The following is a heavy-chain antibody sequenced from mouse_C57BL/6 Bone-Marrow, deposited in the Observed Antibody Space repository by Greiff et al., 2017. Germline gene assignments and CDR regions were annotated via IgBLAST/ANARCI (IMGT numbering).Heavy chain of an antibody. CDR3: ARFYGKEGWYFDV. V-gene: IGHV1-19*01. Sequence: VHVKQSGPVLVKPGASVKMSCKASGYTFTDYYMNWVKQSHGKSLEWIGVINPYNGGTSYNQKFKGKATLTVDKSSSTAYMELNSLTSEDSAVYYCARFYGKEGWYFDVWGTGTTVTVSS. D-gene: IGHD2-1*01. CDR1: GYTFTDYY. J-gene: IGHJ1*03. CDR2: INPYNGGT.